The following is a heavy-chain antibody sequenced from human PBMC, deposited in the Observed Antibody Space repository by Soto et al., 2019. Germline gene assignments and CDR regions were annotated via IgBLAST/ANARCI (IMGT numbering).Heavy chain of an antibody. CDR3: ATGGSGYFTY. CDR2: IKSDGSCT. J-gene: IGHJ4*02. D-gene: IGHD3-22*01. V-gene: IGHV3-74*01. CDR1: GFTFNTYW. Sequence: EVQLVESGGGLVQPGGSLRLSCAASGFTFNTYWMQWVRQAPGKGLVWVSRIKSDGSCTNYADSVKGRFTISRDNAKNTLFLQMNSLGAEDTAVYYCATGGSGYFTYWGQGTLVTVSS.